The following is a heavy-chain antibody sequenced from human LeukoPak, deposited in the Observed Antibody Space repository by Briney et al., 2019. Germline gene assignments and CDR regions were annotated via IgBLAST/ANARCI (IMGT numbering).Heavy chain of an antibody. J-gene: IGHJ5*02. V-gene: IGHV4-30-4*01. Sequence: PSETLSLTCTVSGCSISSGDYYGGWIRQPPGKGLEWIAYIHYSGITSYNTSLKSRVTISVDTSKNQFYLKLNSVTAADTAVYYCARNAARDCTSTACWPRWFDPWGQGTLVTVSS. CDR3: ARNAARDCTSTACWPRWFDP. CDR1: GCSISSGDYY. D-gene: IGHD2-2*01. CDR2: IHYSGIT.